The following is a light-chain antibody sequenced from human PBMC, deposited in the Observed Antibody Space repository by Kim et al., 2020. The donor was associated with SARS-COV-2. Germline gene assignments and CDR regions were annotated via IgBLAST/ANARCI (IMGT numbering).Light chain of an antibody. Sequence: QSALTQPPSASGSPGQSVTISCTGTSSDVGGYNYVSWYQQHPGKAPKLMIYEVSKRPSGVPDRFSGSKSGNTASLTVSGLQAEYEADYYCSSYAGSKGVFGTGTKVTVL. V-gene: IGLV2-8*01. J-gene: IGLJ1*01. CDR2: EVS. CDR1: SSDVGGYNY. CDR3: SSYAGSKGV.